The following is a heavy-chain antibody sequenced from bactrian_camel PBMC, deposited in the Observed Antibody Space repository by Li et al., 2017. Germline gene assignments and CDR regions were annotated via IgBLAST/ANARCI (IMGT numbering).Heavy chain of an antibody. D-gene: IGHD7*01. CDR3: AARELVAGTGRWAWCPALRPAYNY. CDR2: INGDDRT. V-gene: IGHV3S55*01. Sequence: QVQLVESGGGSVQAGGSLKLSCTVSKYTIGTYCMGWFRQNPGNEREWVASINGDDRTNYANSVKGRFTISQDNGKNTLSLEMNSLKPEDTAMYFCAARELVAGTGRWAWCPALRPAYNYWGQGTQVTVS. CDR1: KYTIGTYC. J-gene: IGHJ4*01.